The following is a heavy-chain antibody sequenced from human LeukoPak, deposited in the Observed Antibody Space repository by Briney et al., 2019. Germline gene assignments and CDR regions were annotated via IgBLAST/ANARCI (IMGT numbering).Heavy chain of an antibody. D-gene: IGHD2-21*01. V-gene: IGHV1-18*01. CDR3: ARNRVIQNWFDP. CDR1: GYTFASYG. Sequence: ASVKVSCKASGYTFASYGISWVRQSPGQGLEWRGWISAYNGNTNYAPKLQARVTMTTDSSTSTAYMDLRSLRSDDTAVYYCARNRVIQNWFDPWGQGTLVTVSS. J-gene: IGHJ5*02. CDR2: ISAYNGNT.